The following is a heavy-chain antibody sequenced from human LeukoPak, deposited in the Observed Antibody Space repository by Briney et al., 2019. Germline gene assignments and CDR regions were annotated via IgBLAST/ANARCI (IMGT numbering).Heavy chain of an antibody. CDR1: GFTFSSYW. D-gene: IGHD1-26*01. CDR2: IYSGGST. J-gene: IGHJ4*02. Sequence: SGGSLRLSCAASGFTFSSYWMSWVRQAPGKGLEWVSVIYSGGSTYYADSVKGRFTISRDNSKNTLYLQMNSLRAEDTAVYYCARAQWELLRRVGYYFDYWGQGTLVTVSS. CDR3: ARAQWELLRRVGYYFDY. V-gene: IGHV3-53*01.